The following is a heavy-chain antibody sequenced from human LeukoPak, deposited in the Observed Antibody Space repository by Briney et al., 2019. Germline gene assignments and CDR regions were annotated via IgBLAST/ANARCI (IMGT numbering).Heavy chain of an antibody. CDR2: IYTSGST. V-gene: IGHV4-4*07. CDR1: GGSSNYYY. J-gene: IGHJ4*02. Sequence: SETLSLTCTVSGGSSNYYYWSWIRQSAGKGLEWIGRIYTSGSTNYNPSLKSRVSMSVDTSKNQFSLRLRSVTAADTAVYYCARESGYYYDTSGYTFDYWGQGILVTVSS. CDR3: ARESGYYYDTSGYTFDY. D-gene: IGHD3-22*01.